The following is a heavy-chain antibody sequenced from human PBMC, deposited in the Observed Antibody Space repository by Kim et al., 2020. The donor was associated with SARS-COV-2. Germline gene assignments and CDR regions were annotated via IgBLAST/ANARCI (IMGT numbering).Heavy chain of an antibody. CDR3: AKDHREGRSFGYYYYYGMDV. J-gene: IGHJ6*02. V-gene: IGHV3-30*02. D-gene: IGHD3-10*01. Sequence: RFTIYRDNSKNTLYLQMNSLRAEDTAVYYCAKDHREGRSFGYYYYYGMDVWGQGTTVTVSS.